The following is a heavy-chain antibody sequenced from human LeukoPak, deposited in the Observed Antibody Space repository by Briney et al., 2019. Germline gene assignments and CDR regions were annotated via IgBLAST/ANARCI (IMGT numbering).Heavy chain of an antibody. V-gene: IGHV4-39*07. CDR3: ARDSYSSSWYDLFYMDV. CDR1: GGFISSSSYY. CDR2: IYYRGST. D-gene: IGHD6-13*01. J-gene: IGHJ6*03. Sequence: SETLSLSCTVSGGFISSSSYYWGWIRQPPGRGLEWIGSIYYRGSTNYNPSLKSRVTISVDTSKNQFSLKLSSVTAADTAVYYCARDSYSSSWYDLFYMDVWGKGTTVTVSS.